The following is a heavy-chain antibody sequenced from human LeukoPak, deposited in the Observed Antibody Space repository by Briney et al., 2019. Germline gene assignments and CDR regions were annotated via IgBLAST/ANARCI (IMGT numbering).Heavy chain of an antibody. V-gene: IGHV3-30*02. Sequence: PGGSLRLSWPASASTFSSYCIHWVRQAPGNGLEWVAFIRYDGSNKYYADSVKGRSTISRDNSKNTQYLQMNSLRAEDTAVYYCXXXXCYYCYXYXXYXXVWGKXPTVXVSS. J-gene: IGHJ6*03. CDR2: IRYDGSNK. CDR3: XXXXCYYCYXYXXYXXV. CDR1: ASTFSSYC. D-gene: IGHD1-26*01.